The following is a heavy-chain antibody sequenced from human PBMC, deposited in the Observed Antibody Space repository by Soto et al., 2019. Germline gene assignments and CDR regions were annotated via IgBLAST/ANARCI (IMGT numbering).Heavy chain of an antibody. CDR2: INSDGSST. CDR3: ARGSTATINDY. V-gene: IGHV3-74*01. Sequence: GGSLRLSCAASGFTFSSYWMHWVRQAPGKGLVWVSRINSDGSSTNYADSVKGRFTISRDNSKNTLYLQMNSLRAEDTAVYYCARGSTATINDYWGQGALVTVPS. J-gene: IGHJ4*02. D-gene: IGHD6-25*01. CDR1: GFTFSSYW.